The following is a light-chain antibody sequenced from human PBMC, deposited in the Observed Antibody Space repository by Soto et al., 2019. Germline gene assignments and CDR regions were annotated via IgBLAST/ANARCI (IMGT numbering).Light chain of an antibody. CDR1: QRFSSMY. CDR2: GAS. J-gene: IGKJ5*01. V-gene: IGKV3-11*01. CDR3: QQRSNWPPIT. Sequence: EIVLTQSPGTLSLSPGERATLSCRASQRFSSMYLAWYQQRPGQAPRLLIYGASNRATGIPARFSGSGSGTDFTLTISSLEPEDFAVYYCQQRSNWPPITFGQGTRLEIK.